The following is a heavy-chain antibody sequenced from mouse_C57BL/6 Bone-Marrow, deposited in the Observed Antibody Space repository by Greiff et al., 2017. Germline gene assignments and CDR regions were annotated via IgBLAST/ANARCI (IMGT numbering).Heavy chain of an antibody. J-gene: IGHJ3*01. CDR2: IDPNSGGT. CDR3: ARCSDGTSWFAY. V-gene: IGHV1-72*01. Sequence: QVQLKESGAELVKPGASVKLSCKASGYTFTSYWMHWVKQRPGRGLEWIGRIDPNSGGTKYNEKFKSKATLTVDKPSSTAYMQRSSLTSGDSAVDYCARCSDGTSWFAYWGQGNLVTVSA. D-gene: IGHD2-3*01. CDR1: GYTFTSYW.